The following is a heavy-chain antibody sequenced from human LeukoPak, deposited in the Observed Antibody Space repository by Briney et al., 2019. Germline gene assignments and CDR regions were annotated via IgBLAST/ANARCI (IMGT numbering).Heavy chain of an antibody. V-gene: IGHV1-18*01. Sequence: ASVKVSCKASGYTFNNYGISWVRQAPGQGLDWMGWISPYNRNTDYAQKFQGRLTMATDTSTNTVYMELRNLGYDDTAIYYCARDWGSTTTPNWFDPWGQGTLVTVSS. CDR3: ARDWGSTTTPNWFDP. D-gene: IGHD2-15*01. CDR1: GYTFNNYG. CDR2: ISPYNRNT. J-gene: IGHJ5*02.